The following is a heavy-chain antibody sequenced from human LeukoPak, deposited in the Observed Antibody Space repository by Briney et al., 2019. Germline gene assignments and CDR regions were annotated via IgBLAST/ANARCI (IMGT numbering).Heavy chain of an antibody. J-gene: IGHJ6*03. D-gene: IGHD3-22*01. CDR2: IYHAGST. Sequence: TLSLTCTVSGGSISSGGYFWSWIRQHPGKGLEWIAHIYHAGSTHDNPSLRGRVAISLDTSANQFSLRLSSVTAADTAVYFCARATHYSASTGGPYMDVWGQGTTVTVSS. CDR1: GGSISSGGYF. CDR3: ARATHYSASTGGPYMDV. V-gene: IGHV4-31*03.